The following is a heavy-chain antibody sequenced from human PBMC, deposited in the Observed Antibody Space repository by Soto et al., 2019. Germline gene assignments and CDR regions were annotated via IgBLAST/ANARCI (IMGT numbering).Heavy chain of an antibody. D-gene: IGHD5-12*01. CDR3: ARGEATIHIDY. CDR1: GGSISSYY. CDR2: IYYSGST. J-gene: IGHJ4*02. V-gene: IGHV4-59*01. Sequence: SETLSLTCTVSGGSISSYYWSWIRQPPGKGLEWIGYIYYSGSTNYNPSLKSRVTISVDTSKNQFSLKLSSVTAADTAVYYCARGEATIHIDYWGQGTLVTVSS.